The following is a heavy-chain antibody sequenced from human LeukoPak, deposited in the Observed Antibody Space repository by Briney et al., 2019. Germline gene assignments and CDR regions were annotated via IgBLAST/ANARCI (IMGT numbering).Heavy chain of an antibody. Sequence: PGGSLRLSCAASGFTFSKYWMHWVRQAPGKGLVWVSRINGDGSITTHADSVKGRFTISRDNAKNTVYLQMNSLRAEDTAVYYCARGKASGGYSGYGLDAFDIWGQGTMVTVSS. CDR1: GFTFSKYW. J-gene: IGHJ3*02. CDR3: ARGKASGGYSGYGLDAFDI. CDR2: INGDGSIT. D-gene: IGHD5-12*01. V-gene: IGHV3-74*01.